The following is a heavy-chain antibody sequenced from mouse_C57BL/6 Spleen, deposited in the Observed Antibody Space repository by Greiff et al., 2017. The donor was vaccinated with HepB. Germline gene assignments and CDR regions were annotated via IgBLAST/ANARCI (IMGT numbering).Heavy chain of an antibody. CDR2: INPNNGGT. V-gene: IGHV1-26*01. Sequence: EVQLQQSGPELVKPGASVKISCKASGYTFTDYYMNWVKQSHGKSLEWIGDINPNNGGTSYNQKFKGKATLTVDKSSSTAYMELRSLTSEDSAVYYCARRRGYDGNYFDYWGQGTTLTVSS. J-gene: IGHJ2*01. CDR1: GYTFTDYY. CDR3: ARRRGYDGNYFDY. D-gene: IGHD2-2*01.